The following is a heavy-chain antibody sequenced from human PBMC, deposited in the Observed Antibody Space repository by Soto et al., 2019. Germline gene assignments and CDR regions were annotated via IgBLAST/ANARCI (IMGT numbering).Heavy chain of an antibody. D-gene: IGHD2-8*02. V-gene: IGHV3-33*01. Sequence: QAQLVESGGGVVQPGRSLRLSCAASGFTFYTYGMHWVRQVPGKGLQWVAVIWYDGCTKYYADSVRGRFTVSRDNSKNAMYLQMNSLRDEDTAVYYCARIDCTGNNCNPYYHYGMDVWGQGTTVTVSS. CDR3: ARIDCTGNNCNPYYHYGMDV. CDR1: GFTFYTYG. CDR2: IWYDGCTK. J-gene: IGHJ6*02.